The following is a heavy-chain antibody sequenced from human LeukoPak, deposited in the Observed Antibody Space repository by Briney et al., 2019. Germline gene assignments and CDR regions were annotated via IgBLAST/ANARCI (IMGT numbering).Heavy chain of an antibody. CDR3: ASMNYYDSSGYYYPFDY. D-gene: IGHD3-22*01. CDR1: GGSISSGGYY. J-gene: IGHJ4*02. CDR2: IYYSGST. V-gene: IGHV4-31*03. Sequence: SETLSLTCTVSGGSISSGGYYWSWIRQHPGKGLEWIGYIYYSGSTYYNPSLKSRVTISVDTSKNQFSLKLSSVTAADTAVYYCASMNYYDSSGYYYPFDYWGQGTLVTVSS.